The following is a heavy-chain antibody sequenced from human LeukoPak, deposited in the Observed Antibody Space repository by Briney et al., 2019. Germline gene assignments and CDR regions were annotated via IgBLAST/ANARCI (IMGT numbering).Heavy chain of an antibody. CDR2: IWYDGSNK. CDR1: GFTFSSYG. J-gene: IGHJ6*02. Sequence: GGSLRLSCAASGFTFSSYGMHWVSQPRGKGLEWVAVIWYDGSNKYCADSVKGRFTISRDNSKNTLYLQMNSLRADDTAVYYCARGPYYGVPGDYYYGMDVWGQGTTVTVSS. D-gene: IGHD4-17*01. CDR3: ARGPYYGVPGDYYYGMDV. V-gene: IGHV3-33*01.